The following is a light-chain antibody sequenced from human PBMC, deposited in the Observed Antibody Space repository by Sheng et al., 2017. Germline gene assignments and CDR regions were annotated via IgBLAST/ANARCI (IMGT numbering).Light chain of an antibody. CDR1: ENVGSN. V-gene: IGKV3-20*01. CDR2: DAS. J-gene: IGKJ4*01. Sequence: EIVMTQSPVTLSVSPGERATLSCRASENVGSNLAWYQQKLGQAPRLLIYDASSRATGIPERFSGSGSGTDFTLTISRLEPDDFAIYYCQQYGNSLPTTFGGGTKVEIK. CDR3: QQYGNSLPTT.